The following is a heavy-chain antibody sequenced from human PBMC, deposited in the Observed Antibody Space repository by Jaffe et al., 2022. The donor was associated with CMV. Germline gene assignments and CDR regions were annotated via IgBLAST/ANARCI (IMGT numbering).Heavy chain of an antibody. CDR1: GFTFSSYS. D-gene: IGHD6-6*01. V-gene: IGHV3-21*01. CDR2: ISSSSSYI. Sequence: EVQLVESGGGLVKPGGSLRLSCAASGFTFSSYSMNWVRQAPGKGLEWVSSISSSSSYIYYADSVKGRFTISRDNAKNSLYLQMNSLRAEDTAVYYCARGVYSSSSVPNWFDPWGQGTLVTVSS. CDR3: ARGVYSSSSVPNWFDP. J-gene: IGHJ5*02.